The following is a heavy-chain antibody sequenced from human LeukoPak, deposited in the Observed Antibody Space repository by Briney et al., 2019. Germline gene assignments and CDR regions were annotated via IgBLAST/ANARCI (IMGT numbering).Heavy chain of an antibody. CDR1: GGSISSNNW. V-gene: IGHV4-4*02. D-gene: IGHD1-1*01. CDR3: ARVNINNWHSCDY. J-gene: IGHJ4*02. Sequence: SGTLSLTCAVSGGSISSNNWWGWVRQPPGKGLEWIGEIYHSGSPNYNPSLRSRVTISVDKSRNHFSLNLSSVTAADTAVYYCARVNINNWHSCDYWGQGTLVTVSS. CDR2: IYHSGSP.